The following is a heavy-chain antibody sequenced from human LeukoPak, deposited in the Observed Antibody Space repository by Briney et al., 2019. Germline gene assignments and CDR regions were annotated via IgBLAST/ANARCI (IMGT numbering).Heavy chain of an antibody. J-gene: IGHJ5*02. D-gene: IGHD3-3*01. CDR2: ISGSGGST. CDR1: GFTFSNYA. V-gene: IGHV3-23*01. Sequence: GGSLRLSCAASGFTFSNYAMSWVRQAPGKGLEWVSVISGSGGSTYYADSVKGRFTISRDNSKNVLYLQMNSLRAEDTAVYYCAKHVNPSTYDFWSGYWSWLDPWGQGTLVTVSS. CDR3: AKHVNPSTYDFWSGYWSWLDP.